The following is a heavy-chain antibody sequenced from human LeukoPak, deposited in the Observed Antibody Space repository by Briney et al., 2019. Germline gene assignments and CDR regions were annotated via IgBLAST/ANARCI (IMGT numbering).Heavy chain of an antibody. J-gene: IGHJ6*02. CDR1: GFTFSSYA. CDR2: ISYDGSNK. D-gene: IGHD2-8*01. Sequence: PGRSLRLSCAASGFTFSSYAMHWVRQAPGKGLEWVAVISYDGSNKYYADSVKGRFTISRDNSKNTLYLQMNSLRAEDTAVYYCARDDVRGKDVWGQGTTVTVSS. CDR3: ARDDVRGKDV. V-gene: IGHV3-30-3*01.